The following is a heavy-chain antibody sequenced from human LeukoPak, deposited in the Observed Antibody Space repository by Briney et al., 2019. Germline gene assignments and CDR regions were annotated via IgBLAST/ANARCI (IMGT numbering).Heavy chain of an antibody. CDR1: GFTFSSYA. Sequence: PGGSLRLSCAASGFTFSSYAMSWVRQAPGKGLEWVSAISGSGGSTYYADSVKGRFTISRDNSKNTLYLQMNSLRAEDTAVYYCAKDMVRITMIVVVIWDYWGQGTLVTVSS. D-gene: IGHD3-22*01. J-gene: IGHJ4*02. CDR3: AKDMVRITMIVVVIWDY. V-gene: IGHV3-23*01. CDR2: ISGSGGST.